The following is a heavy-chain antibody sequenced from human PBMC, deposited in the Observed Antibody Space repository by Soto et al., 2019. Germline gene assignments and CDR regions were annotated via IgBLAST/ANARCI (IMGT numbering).Heavy chain of an antibody. CDR3: ARDYGDYVPPVD. CDR1: GFTFSSYG. J-gene: IGHJ4*02. Sequence: QVQLVESGGGVVQPGRSLRLSCAASGFTFSSYGMHWVRQAPGKGLEWVAVIWYDGSNKYYADSVKGRFTISRDNSKNTLYLQMNSLRAEDTAVYYCARDYGDYVPPVDWGQGTLVTVSS. V-gene: IGHV3-33*01. D-gene: IGHD4-17*01. CDR2: IWYDGSNK.